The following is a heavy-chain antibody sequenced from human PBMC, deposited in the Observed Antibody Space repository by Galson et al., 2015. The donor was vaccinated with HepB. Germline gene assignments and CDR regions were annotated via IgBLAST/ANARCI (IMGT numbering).Heavy chain of an antibody. CDR3: ARFIQQLCDY. D-gene: IGHD6-13*01. CDR1: GYTFTSYG. V-gene: IGHV1-18*04. J-gene: IGHJ4*02. Sequence: SVKVSCKASGYTFTSYGITWVRQAPGQGLEWVGWINPYNGGINYAQKFQGRVTMTTDTSTTTAYMELRSLRSDGTAVYYCARFIQQLCDYWGQGTLVTVSS. CDR2: INPYNGGI.